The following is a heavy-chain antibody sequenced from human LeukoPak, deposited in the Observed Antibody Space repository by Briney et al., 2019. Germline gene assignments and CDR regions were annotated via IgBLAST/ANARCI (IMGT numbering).Heavy chain of an antibody. J-gene: IGHJ3*02. Sequence: SVKVSCKASGGTFSSYAIRWVRQAPGQGLEWMGRIIPILGIANYAQKFQGRVTITADKSTSTAYMELSSLRSEDTAVYYCARAWRIAAPNDAFDIWGQGTMVTVSS. CDR2: IIPILGIA. V-gene: IGHV1-69*04. CDR3: ARAWRIAAPNDAFDI. D-gene: IGHD6-13*01. CDR1: GGTFSSYA.